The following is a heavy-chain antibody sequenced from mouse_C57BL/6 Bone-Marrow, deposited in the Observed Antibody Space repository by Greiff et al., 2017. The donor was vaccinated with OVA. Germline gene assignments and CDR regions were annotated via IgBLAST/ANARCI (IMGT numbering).Heavy chain of an antibody. Sequence: QVHVKQPGAELVKPGASVKMSCKASGYTFTSYWITWVKQRPGQGLEWIGDIYPGSGSTNYNEKFKSKATLTVDTSSSTAYMQLSSRTSEDSAVYYCATYGDYEGAMDYWGQGTSVTVSS. V-gene: IGHV1-55*01. CDR1: GYTFTSYW. D-gene: IGHD2-13*01. CDR2: IYPGSGST. CDR3: ATYGDYEGAMDY. J-gene: IGHJ4*01.